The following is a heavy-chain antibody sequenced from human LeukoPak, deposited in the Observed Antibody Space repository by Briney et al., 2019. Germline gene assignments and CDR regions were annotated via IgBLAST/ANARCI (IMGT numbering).Heavy chain of an antibody. Sequence: SETLSLTCTVSGGSISSYYWSWIRQPPGKGLEWIGYIYYSGSTNYNPSLKSRVTISVDTSKNQFSLKLSPVTAADTAVYYCARGSDWFDPWGQGTLVTVSS. CDR2: IYYSGST. J-gene: IGHJ5*02. D-gene: IGHD1-26*01. CDR3: ARGSDWFDP. V-gene: IGHV4-59*01. CDR1: GGSISSYY.